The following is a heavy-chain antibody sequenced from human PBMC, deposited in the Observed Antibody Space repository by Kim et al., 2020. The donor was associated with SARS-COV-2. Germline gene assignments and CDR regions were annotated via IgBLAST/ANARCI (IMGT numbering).Heavy chain of an antibody. CDR2: ISYDGSNK. CDR1: GFTFSSYA. Sequence: GGSLRLSCAASGFTFSSYAMHWVRQAPGKGLEWVAVISYDGSNKYYADSVKGRFTISRDNSKNTLYLQMNSLRAEDTAVYYCARTTYYDSSGYYSYAFDIWGQGTMVTVSS. CDR3: ARTTYYDSSGYYSYAFDI. V-gene: IGHV3-30-3*01. D-gene: IGHD3-22*01. J-gene: IGHJ3*02.